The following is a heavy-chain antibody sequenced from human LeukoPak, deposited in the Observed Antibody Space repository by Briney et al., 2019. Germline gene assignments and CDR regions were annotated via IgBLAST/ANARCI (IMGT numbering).Heavy chain of an antibody. J-gene: IGHJ4*02. Sequence: GRSLRLSCAASGFTFSSYGMHWVRQAPGKGLEWVAVISYDGSNKYYADSVKGRFTISRDNSKNTLYLQMNSLRAEDTAVYYCAKDLYYGGNPFDYWGQGTLVTVSS. D-gene: IGHD4-23*01. CDR3: AKDLYYGGNPFDY. CDR1: GFTFSSYG. CDR2: ISYDGSNK. V-gene: IGHV3-30*18.